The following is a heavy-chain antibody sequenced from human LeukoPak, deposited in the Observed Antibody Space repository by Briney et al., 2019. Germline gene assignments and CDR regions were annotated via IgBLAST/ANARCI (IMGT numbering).Heavy chain of an antibody. Sequence: PGGSLRLSCAASVFTFSIFAMTWVRQAPGKGLEWVSAITGSGDSTYYADSVKGRFTISRDNSKNTLYMQMNSLRAEDTAVYYCAKGGSSQPNYFNYWGQEPWSPSP. D-gene: IGHD6-6*01. CDR3: AKGGSSQPNYFNY. J-gene: IGHJ4*01. CDR1: VFTFSIFA. V-gene: IGHV3-23*01. CDR2: ITGSGDST.